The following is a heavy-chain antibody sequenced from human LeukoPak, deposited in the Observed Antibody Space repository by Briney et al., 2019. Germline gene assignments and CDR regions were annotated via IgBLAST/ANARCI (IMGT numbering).Heavy chain of an antibody. CDR2: IRYAGGDT. CDR1: GFSFSNYG. Sequence: GGSLRLSCAASGFSFSNYGMHWVRQAPGKGLEWVAFIRYAGGDTYYADSVKGRFTISRDNSKNTLYLQMNSLRAEDTAVYYSAKQGGYDSSGYIDYWGQGTLVTVSS. V-gene: IGHV3-30*02. D-gene: IGHD3-22*01. J-gene: IGHJ4*02. CDR3: AKQGGYDSSGYIDY.